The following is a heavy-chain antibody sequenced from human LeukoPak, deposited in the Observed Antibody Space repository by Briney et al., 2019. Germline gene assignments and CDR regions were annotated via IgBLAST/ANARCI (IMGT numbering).Heavy chain of an antibody. J-gene: IGHJ4*02. Sequence: GGSLRLSCAASGFTFTSHWMTWVRQAPGKGLEWVANIKQDGSEKYYVDSVKGRFTISRDNAKNSLSLEMNSLRAEVTAMYYCARGAVAGTSVGGNFDYWGQGTLVTVSS. CDR2: IKQDGSEK. V-gene: IGHV3-7*01. CDR3: ARGAVAGTSVGGNFDY. CDR1: GFTFTSHW. D-gene: IGHD6-19*01.